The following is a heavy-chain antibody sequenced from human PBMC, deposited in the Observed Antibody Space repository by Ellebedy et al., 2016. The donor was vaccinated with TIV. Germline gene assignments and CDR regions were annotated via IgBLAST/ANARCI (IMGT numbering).Heavy chain of an antibody. Sequence: GGSLRLXCKGSGYSFTSYWIGWVRQMPGKGLEWMGIIYPGDSDTRYSPSFQGQVTISADKSISTAYLQWSSLKASDTAMYYCARDSGEQQPFDYWGQGTLVTVSS. V-gene: IGHV5-51*01. CDR1: GYSFTSYW. J-gene: IGHJ4*02. CDR3: ARDSGEQQPFDY. D-gene: IGHD6-13*01. CDR2: IYPGDSDT.